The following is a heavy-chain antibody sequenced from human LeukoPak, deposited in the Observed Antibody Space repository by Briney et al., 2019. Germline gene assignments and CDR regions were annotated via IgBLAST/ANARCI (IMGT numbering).Heavy chain of an antibody. V-gene: IGHV7-4-1*02. Sequence: ASVKVSCKASGYIFTSYGISWVRQAPGQGLEWMGWINTNTGNPTYAQGFTGRFVFSLDTSVSTAYLQISSLKAEDTAVYYCARRAAAAGTFLDYWGQGTLVTVSS. CDR1: GYIFTSYG. D-gene: IGHD6-13*01. J-gene: IGHJ4*02. CDR3: ARRAAAAGTFLDY. CDR2: INTNTGNP.